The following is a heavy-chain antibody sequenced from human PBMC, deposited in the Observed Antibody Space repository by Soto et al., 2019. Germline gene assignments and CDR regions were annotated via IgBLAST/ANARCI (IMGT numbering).Heavy chain of an antibody. CDR3: ARGSCSGGICVYYFDY. CDR1: GYTLNHYA. Sequence: QVQLVQSGAEVKKPGASVNISCKASGYTLNHYALHWVRQAPGQRPEWMGWINTGNGDTKYSQKFQGRVTITRDTSANTVYTDLSSLSSEDTAVYYCARGSCSGGICVYYFDYWGPGTLVTVSS. J-gene: IGHJ4*02. CDR2: INTGNGDT. D-gene: IGHD2-15*01. V-gene: IGHV1-3*04.